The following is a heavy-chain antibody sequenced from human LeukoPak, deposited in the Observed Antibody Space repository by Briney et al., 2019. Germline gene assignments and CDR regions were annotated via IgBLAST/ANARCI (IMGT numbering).Heavy chain of an antibody. CDR3: ARASKILRFLEWPPDAFDI. CDR2: INPNSGGT. J-gene: IGHJ3*02. Sequence: ASVKVSCKASGYTFTGYYMHWVRQAPGQGLEWMGRINPNSGGTNYAQKFQGRVTMSRDTSISTAYMGLSRLRSDDTAVYYCARASKILRFLEWPPDAFDIWGQGTMVTVSS. CDR1: GYTFTGYY. D-gene: IGHD3-3*01. V-gene: IGHV1-2*06.